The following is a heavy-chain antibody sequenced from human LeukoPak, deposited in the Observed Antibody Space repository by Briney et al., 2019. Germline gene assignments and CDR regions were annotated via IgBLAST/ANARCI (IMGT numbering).Heavy chain of an antibody. V-gene: IGHV1-3*01. D-gene: IGHD6-19*01. CDR3: ARGSTSDWSLDH. Sequence: ASVKVSCKASGYTFSAYAIHWVRQATGQRFEWMGWIDADTGDTRYSQKFQGRVTITRDTSASTAYMELSSLKSEDTAVYYCARGSTSDWSLDHWGQETLVTISS. J-gene: IGHJ4*02. CDR1: GYTFSAYA. CDR2: IDADTGDT.